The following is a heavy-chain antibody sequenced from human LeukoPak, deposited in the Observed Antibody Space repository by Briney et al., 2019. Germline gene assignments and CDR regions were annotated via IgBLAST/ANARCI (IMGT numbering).Heavy chain of an antibody. D-gene: IGHD2-8*01. V-gene: IGHV4-4*02. CDR1: GGSISNTNW. CDR2: ISLTGLT. J-gene: IGHJ4*02. Sequence: SGTLSLTCGVSGGSISNTNWWSWVRQRPGQGLEWIGEISLTGLTHYNPSLESRVTVSLDKSKNQLSLNLTSVTAADTAVYYCSRENGAFSPFGYWGQGTLVTVLS. CDR3: SRENGAFSPFGY.